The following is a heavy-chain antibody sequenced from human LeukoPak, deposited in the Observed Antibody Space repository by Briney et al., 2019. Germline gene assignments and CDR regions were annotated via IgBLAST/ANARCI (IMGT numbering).Heavy chain of an antibody. CDR3: ARHSRNSSGWYVGWFDP. CDR1: GGSISVTNYY. CDR2: TSYSGST. J-gene: IGHJ5*02. V-gene: IGHV4-59*08. D-gene: IGHD6-19*01. Sequence: SETLSLTCTVSGGSISVTNYYWSWIRQPPGKGLEWIGHTSYSGSTNYNPSLKSRVTISVDTSKNQFSLKLSSVTAADTAVYYCARHSRNSSGWYVGWFDPWGQGTLVTVSS.